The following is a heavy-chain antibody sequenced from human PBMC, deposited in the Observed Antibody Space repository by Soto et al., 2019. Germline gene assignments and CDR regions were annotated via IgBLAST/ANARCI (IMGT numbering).Heavy chain of an antibody. CDR1: GGSISSYY. CDR3: ARVRGYSYGYGRYYYGMDV. CDR2: IYYSGST. Sequence: TSETLSLTCTVSGGSISSYYWSWIRQPPGKGLEWIGYIYYSGSTNYNPSLKSRVTISVDTSKNQFSLKLSSVTAADTAVYYCARVRGYSYGYGRYYYGMDVWGQGTTVTVS. V-gene: IGHV4-59*01. D-gene: IGHD5-18*01. J-gene: IGHJ6*02.